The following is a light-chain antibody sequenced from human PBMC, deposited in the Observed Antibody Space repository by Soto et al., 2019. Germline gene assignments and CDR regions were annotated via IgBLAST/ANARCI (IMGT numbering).Light chain of an antibody. J-gene: IGKJ1*01. CDR3: QQFGDSPKT. CDR2: GAS. Sequence: EIVLTQSPGTLYLSPGERATLSCRTSQRVDSNYLAWYQQKPGQAPRLLIYGASSRATGVPGRFSGSGSGTDFTLNISRLEPEDFAVYHCQQFGDSPKTFGQGTTVEIK. V-gene: IGKV3-20*01. CDR1: QRVDSNY.